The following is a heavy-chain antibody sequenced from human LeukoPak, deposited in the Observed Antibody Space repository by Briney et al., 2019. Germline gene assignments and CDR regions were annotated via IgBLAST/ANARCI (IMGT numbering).Heavy chain of an antibody. V-gene: IGHV3-23*01. CDR1: EFTFSSYA. CDR2: ISGSGGST. J-gene: IGHJ4*02. D-gene: IGHD2-2*01. CDR3: AKDRACSSISCSDFDY. Sequence: GGSLRLSCAASEFTFSSYAMSWVRQAPGRGLEWVSVISGSGGSTFYADSVKGRFTISRDNFKNTLFLQMNSLRAEDTAVYYCAKDRACSSISCSDFDYWGQGALVTVSS.